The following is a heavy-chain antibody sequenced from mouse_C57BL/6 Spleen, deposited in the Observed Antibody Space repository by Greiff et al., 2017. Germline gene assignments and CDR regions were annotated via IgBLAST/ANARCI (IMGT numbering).Heavy chain of an antibody. V-gene: IGHV5-17*01. D-gene: IGHD1-1*01. J-gene: IGHJ2*01. CDR2: ISSGSSTI. CDR3: ARGDYYGSFFDY. CDR1: GFTFSDYG. Sequence: EVKLMESGGGLVKPGGSLKLSCAASGFTFSDYGMHWVRQAPEKGLEWVAYISSGSSTIYYADTVKGRFTISRDNAKNTLFLQMTSLRSEDTVMYYCARGDYYGSFFDYWGQGTTLTVSS.